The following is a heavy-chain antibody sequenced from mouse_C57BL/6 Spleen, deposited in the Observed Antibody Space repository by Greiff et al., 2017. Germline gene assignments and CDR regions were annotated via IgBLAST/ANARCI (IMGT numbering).Heavy chain of an antibody. CDR2: ISDGGSYT. V-gene: IGHV5-4*03. Sequence: EVKLMESGGGLVKPGGSLKLSCAASGFTFSSYAMSWVRQTPEKRLEWVATISDGGSYTYYPDNVKGRFTISRDNAKNNLYLQMSHLKSEDTAMYYCAGLYYGSSYYFDYWGQGTTLTVSS. J-gene: IGHJ2*01. CDR3: AGLYYGSSYYFDY. D-gene: IGHD1-1*01. CDR1: GFTFSSYA.